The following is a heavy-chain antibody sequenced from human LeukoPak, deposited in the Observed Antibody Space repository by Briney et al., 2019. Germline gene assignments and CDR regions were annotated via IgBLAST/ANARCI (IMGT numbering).Heavy chain of an antibody. Sequence: SETLSLTCTVSGGSINGYVWGWIRQPAGKGLEWIGRIYTSGNTDYNPSLNSRVTMSVDTSRNQFSLRLSSVSAADTAVYYCARSARVEPTSGYYFDSWGRGTLVTVSS. CDR3: ARSARVEPTSGYYFDS. V-gene: IGHV4-4*07. D-gene: IGHD2-15*01. J-gene: IGHJ4*02. CDR2: IYTSGNT. CDR1: GGSINGYV.